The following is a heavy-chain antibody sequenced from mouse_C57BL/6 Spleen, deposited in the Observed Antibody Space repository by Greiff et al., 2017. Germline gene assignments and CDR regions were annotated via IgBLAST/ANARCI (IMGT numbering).Heavy chain of an antibody. Sequence: EVQVVESGPELVKPGASVKISCKASGYSFTGYYMNWVKQSPEKSLAWIGEINPSTGGTTYNQKFKAKATLTVDKSSSPAYMQLKILTSEDSAVYYCARGVNYYSSCLFAFWGQGTLVTVSA. V-gene: IGHV1-42*01. J-gene: IGHJ3*01. D-gene: IGHD1-1*01. CDR2: INPSTGGT. CDR3: ARGVNYYSSCLFAF. CDR1: GYSFTGYY.